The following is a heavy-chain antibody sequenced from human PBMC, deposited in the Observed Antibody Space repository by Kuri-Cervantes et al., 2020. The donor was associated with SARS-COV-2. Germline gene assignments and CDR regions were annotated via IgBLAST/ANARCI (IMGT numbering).Heavy chain of an antibody. CDR3: ARVPIAAPEY. D-gene: IGHD6-13*01. CDR2: IYTSGST. J-gene: IGHJ4*02. CDR1: GGSISSGSYY. V-gene: IGHV4-61*02. Sequence: SETLSLTCTVSGGSISSGSYYWSWIRQPAGKGLEWIGRIYTSGSTNYNPSLKSRVTISVGTSKNQFSLKLSSVTAADTAVYYCARVPIAAPEYWGQGTPVTVSS.